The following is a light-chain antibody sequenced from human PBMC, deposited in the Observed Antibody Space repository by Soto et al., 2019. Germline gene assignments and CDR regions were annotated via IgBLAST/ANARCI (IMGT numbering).Light chain of an antibody. Sequence: VICMTQSPSLLSASTGGRVTISCRMSQGISSALAWYQQKPGKAPKLLIYDASSLESGVPSRFSGSGSGTDFTLTISSLQPEDFANYYCQQCNVLGGGTKVDIK. CDR3: QQCNV. V-gene: IGKV1D-8*03. CDR2: DAS. CDR1: QGISSA. J-gene: IGKJ4*01.